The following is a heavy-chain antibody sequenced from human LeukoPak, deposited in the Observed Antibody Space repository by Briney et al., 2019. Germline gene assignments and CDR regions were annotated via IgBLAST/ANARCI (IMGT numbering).Heavy chain of an antibody. Sequence: GGSLRLSCAASGFTFSSYSMNWVRQAPGKGLEWVSYISSSSSTIYYADSVKGRFTISRDNAKNSLYLQMNSLRAEDTAVYYCARDLVPAAIANNWFDPWGQGTLVTVSS. D-gene: IGHD2-2*01. V-gene: IGHV3-48*04. CDR3: ARDLVPAAIANNWFDP. CDR1: GFTFSSYS. J-gene: IGHJ5*02. CDR2: ISSSSSTI.